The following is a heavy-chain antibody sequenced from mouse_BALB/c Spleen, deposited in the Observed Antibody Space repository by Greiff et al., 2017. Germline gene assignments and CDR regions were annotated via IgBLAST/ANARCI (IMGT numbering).Heavy chain of an antibody. CDR1: GYTFTSYW. CDR3: AREALRRHAMDY. Sequence: VQLQESGADLAKPGASVKMSCKASGYTFTSYWMHWVQQRPGQGLEWIGYINPSTGYTEYNQKFKDKATLTADKSSSTAYMQLSSLTSEDSAVYYCAREALRRHAMDYWGQGTSVTVSS. V-gene: IGHV1-7*01. CDR2: INPSTGYT. J-gene: IGHJ4*01.